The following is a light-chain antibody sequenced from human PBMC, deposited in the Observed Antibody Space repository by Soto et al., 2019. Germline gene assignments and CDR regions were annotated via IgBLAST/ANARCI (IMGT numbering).Light chain of an antibody. V-gene: IGKV3-11*01. CDR2: DAV. Sequence: VLTQSPATLSLSPGERATLSCRARQSISTYLAWYQQKPGQAPRLLIYDAVNRATGIPARFSGSGSGTDFTLIIDSLAPEDFAVYYCQQRINCPLTFGGGTRVEIK. CDR1: QSISTY. CDR3: QQRINCPLT. J-gene: IGKJ4*01.